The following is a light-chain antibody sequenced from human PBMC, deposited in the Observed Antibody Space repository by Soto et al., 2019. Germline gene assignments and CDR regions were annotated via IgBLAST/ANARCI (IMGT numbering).Light chain of an antibody. V-gene: IGLV2-23*03. Sequence: QSALTQPASVSGSPGQSITISCTGTSSDVGRYNLVSWYQHHPGKAPKVIIYEGSKRPSGVSNRFSASKFGNTASLTISGLQAEDEADYYCCSYGCYSTFVIFGGGTQLTVL. J-gene: IGLJ2*01. CDR1: SSDVGRYNL. CDR3: CSYGCYSTFVI. CDR2: EGS.